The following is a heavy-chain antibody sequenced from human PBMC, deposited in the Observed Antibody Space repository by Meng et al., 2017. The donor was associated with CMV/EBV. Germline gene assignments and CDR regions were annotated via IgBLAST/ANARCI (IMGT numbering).Heavy chain of an antibody. D-gene: IGHD1-14*01. V-gene: IGHV4-30-4*08. Sequence: QVPLQEPGPGLVKPSQTLSLTCTVSGGSISSGDYYWSWIRQPPGKGLEWIGYIYYSGSTYYNPSLKSRVTISVDTSKNQFSLKLSSVTAADTAVYYCARVTSRVAGAFDYWGQGTLVTVSS. CDR1: GGSISSGDYY. CDR3: ARVTSRVAGAFDY. CDR2: IYYSGST. J-gene: IGHJ4*02.